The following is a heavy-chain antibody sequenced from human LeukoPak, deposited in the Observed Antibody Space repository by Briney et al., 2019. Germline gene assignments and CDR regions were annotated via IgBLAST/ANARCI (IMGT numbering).Heavy chain of an antibody. CDR3: ASVLFRLGYCSSTSCPSYFDY. CDR1: GGSFSGYY. Sequence: PSETLSPTCAVYGGSFSGYYWSWIRQPPGKGLEWIGEINHSGSTNYNPSLKSRVTISVDTSKSQFSLKLSSVTAADTAVYYCASVLFRLGYCSSTSCPSYFDYWGQGTLVTVSS. D-gene: IGHD2-2*01. CDR2: INHSGST. J-gene: IGHJ4*02. V-gene: IGHV4-34*01.